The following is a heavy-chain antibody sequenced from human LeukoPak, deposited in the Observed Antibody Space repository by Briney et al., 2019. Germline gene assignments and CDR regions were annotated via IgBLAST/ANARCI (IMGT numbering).Heavy chain of an antibody. J-gene: IGHJ6*02. Sequence: GASAKVSCKASGYTFTSYGISWVRQAPGQGLEWMGWISAYNGNTNYAQKLQGRVTMTTDTSTSTAYMELRSLRSDDTAVYYCAGVEGYSYGPDYGMDVWGQGTTVTVSS. CDR3: AGVEGYSYGPDYGMDV. CDR1: GYTFTSYG. D-gene: IGHD5-18*01. V-gene: IGHV1-18*01. CDR2: ISAYNGNT.